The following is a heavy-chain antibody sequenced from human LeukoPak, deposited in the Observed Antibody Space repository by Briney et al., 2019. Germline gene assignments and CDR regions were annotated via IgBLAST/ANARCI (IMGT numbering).Heavy chain of an antibody. J-gene: IGHJ4*02. CDR1: GGSYSGYY. D-gene: IGHD3-22*01. Sequence: SETLSLTCAVYGGSYSGYYWSWIRQPPGKGLEWIGEINHSGSTNYNPSLKSRVTISVDTSKNQFSLKLSSVTAADTAVYYCARVKGPYYYDSSGYSSFDYWGQGTLVTVSS. CDR3: ARVKGPYYYDSSGYSSFDY. CDR2: INHSGST. V-gene: IGHV4-34*01.